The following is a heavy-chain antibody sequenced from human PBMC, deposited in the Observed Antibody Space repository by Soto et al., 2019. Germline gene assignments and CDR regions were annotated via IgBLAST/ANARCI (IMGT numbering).Heavy chain of an antibody. V-gene: IGHV4-30-4*01. Sequence: SETLSLTCAVSGGSIISGDYYWSLIRQPPGKGLEWIGYIYYSGSTYYNPSLKSRVTISVDTSKNQFSLKLSSVTAADTAVYYCAGSIVGATPGVYFDYWGQGTLVTVSS. CDR3: AGSIVGATPGVYFDY. J-gene: IGHJ4*02. CDR2: IYYSGST. D-gene: IGHD1-26*01. CDR1: GGSIISGDYY.